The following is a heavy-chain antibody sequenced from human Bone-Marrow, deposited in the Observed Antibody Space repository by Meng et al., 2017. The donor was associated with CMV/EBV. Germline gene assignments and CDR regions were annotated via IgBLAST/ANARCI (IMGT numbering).Heavy chain of an antibody. J-gene: IGHJ4*02. D-gene: IGHD3-10*01. CDR3: ARNRSITMIRGVIDY. CDR2: NNSDGRST. V-gene: IGHV3-74*01. Sequence: FGLTVGSDWMHRGRRGLGEGLVGVSRNNSDGRSTSSADSLKGRFTLSSDNAKSTLYLQMNSLRDEDTAVYYCARNRSITMIRGVIDYWGQGTLVTVSS. CDR1: GLTVGSDW.